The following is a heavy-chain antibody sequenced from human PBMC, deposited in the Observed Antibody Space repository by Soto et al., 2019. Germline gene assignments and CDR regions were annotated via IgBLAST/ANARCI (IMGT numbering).Heavy chain of an antibody. J-gene: IGHJ5*02. CDR3: ARGPAQFDP. V-gene: IGHV1-69*10. CDR2: INPMLGVA. D-gene: IGHD2-2*01. Sequence: SVKVSCKASGGSFSSLVISWLRQAPGQGPEWMGGINPMLGVANFAQKFQDRVTITADESTTTAYMELSSLRSEDTAVYYCARGPAQFDPWGQGTPVTVSS. CDR1: GGSFSSLV.